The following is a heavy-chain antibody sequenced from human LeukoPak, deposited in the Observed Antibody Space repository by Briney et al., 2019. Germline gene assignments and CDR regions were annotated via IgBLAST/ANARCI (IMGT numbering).Heavy chain of an antibody. CDR2: IYYSGST. V-gene: IGHV4-39*07. D-gene: IGHD5-12*01. Sequence: SETLSLTCTVSGGSISSSSYYWGWIRQPPGKGLEWIGNIYYSGSTYYNPSLESRVTMSLDTSKNQFSLKLSSVTAADTAVYYCAKGATSGFDYWGQGTLVTVSS. CDR3: AKGATSGFDY. CDR1: GGSISSSSYY. J-gene: IGHJ4*02.